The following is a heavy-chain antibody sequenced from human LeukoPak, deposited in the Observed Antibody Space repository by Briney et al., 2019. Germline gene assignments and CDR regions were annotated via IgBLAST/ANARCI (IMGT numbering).Heavy chain of an antibody. J-gene: IGHJ6*03. D-gene: IGHD2-2*01. Sequence: GASVKVFCKASGYTFTSYAMNWVRQAPGQGLEWMGWINTNTGNPTYAQGFTGRFVFSLDTSVSTAYLQISSLKAEDTAVYYCARDIVGYCSSTSCSDYYYYYMDVWGKGTTVTVSS. CDR1: GYTFTSYA. CDR3: ARDIVGYCSSTSCSDYYYYYMDV. CDR2: INTNTGNP. V-gene: IGHV7-4-1*02.